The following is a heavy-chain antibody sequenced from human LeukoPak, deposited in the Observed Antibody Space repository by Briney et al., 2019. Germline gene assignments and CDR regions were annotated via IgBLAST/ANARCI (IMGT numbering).Heavy chain of an antibody. V-gene: IGHV3-48*04. CDR3: ARDKGLLWFGESHGWFDP. Sequence: PGGSLRLSCAASGFTFSDYSMNWVRQAPGKGLEWVSYISSSTTTIYSADSVRGRFTISRDNAKNSLYLQMNSLRAEDTAVYYCARDKGLLWFGESHGWFDPWGQGTLVTVSS. CDR2: ISSSTTTI. CDR1: GFTFSDYS. D-gene: IGHD3-10*01. J-gene: IGHJ5*02.